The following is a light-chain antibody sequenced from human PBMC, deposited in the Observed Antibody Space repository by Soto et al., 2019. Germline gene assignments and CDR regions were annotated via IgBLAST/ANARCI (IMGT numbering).Light chain of an antibody. CDR2: EVT. CDR1: GSNIGAGYKY. J-gene: IGLJ1*01. CDR3: SSFTSAHTYV. Sequence: QSVLTQPPSLSGAPGQRVTISCAGSGSNIGAGYKYVSWCQQHPGKAPKLIIYEVTNRPSGVSNRFSGSKSGNTASLTISGLQDEDEATYYCSSFTSAHTYVLGPGTKVNVL. V-gene: IGLV2-14*03.